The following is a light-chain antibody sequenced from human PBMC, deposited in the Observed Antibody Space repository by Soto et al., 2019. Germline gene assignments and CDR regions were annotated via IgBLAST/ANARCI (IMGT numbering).Light chain of an antibody. CDR1: QGMSTY. J-gene: IGKJ4*01. CDR2: SAS. Sequence: DIQLTQSPSFLSASVGDTVTITCRASQGMSTYLAWYQQKPGKVPKLLIRSASTLQRRVPPRFSGGGSGTKFSLTISTLQPDDSGIYYCQQLNGYQLAFGGGTKVEIK. V-gene: IGKV1-9*01. CDR3: QQLNGYQLA.